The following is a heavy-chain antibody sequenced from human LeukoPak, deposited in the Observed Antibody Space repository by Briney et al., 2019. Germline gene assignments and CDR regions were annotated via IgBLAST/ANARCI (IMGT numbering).Heavy chain of an antibody. Sequence: SETLSLTCTVSGGSISSYYWSWIRQPPGKGLEWIGYIYYSGSTNYNPSLKSRVTISVDTSQNQFSLKLSSVTAADTAVYYCARGGARRWELLYWFDPWGQGTLVTVSS. CDR1: GGSISSYY. D-gene: IGHD1-26*01. CDR2: IYYSGST. J-gene: IGHJ5*02. CDR3: ARGGARRWELLYWFDP. V-gene: IGHV4-59*01.